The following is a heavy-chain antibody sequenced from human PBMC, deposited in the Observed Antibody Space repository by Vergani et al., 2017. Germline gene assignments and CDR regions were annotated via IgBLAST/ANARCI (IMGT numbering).Heavy chain of an antibody. D-gene: IGHD6-13*01. V-gene: IGHV6-1*01. CDR3: ARGSDSSSWGSDYYYGMDV. CDR2: TYYRSKWYN. Sequence: QVQLQQSGPGLVKLSQTLSLTCAISGDSVSSNSAAWNWIRQSPSRGLEWLGRTYYRSKWYNDYAVSVKSRITINPDTSKNQFSLQLNSVTPEDTAVYYCARGSDSSSWGSDYYYGMDVWGQGTTVTVSS. CDR1: GDSVSSNSAA. J-gene: IGHJ6*02.